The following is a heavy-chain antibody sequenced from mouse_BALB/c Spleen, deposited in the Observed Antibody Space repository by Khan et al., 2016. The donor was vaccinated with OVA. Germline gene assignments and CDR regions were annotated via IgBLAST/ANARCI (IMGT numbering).Heavy chain of an antibody. CDR2: INPSNRGT. CDR1: GYTFTSYY. D-gene: IGHD3-2*01. J-gene: IGHJ3*01. V-gene: IGHV1S81*02. Sequence: QIQLVQSGAELVKPGASVKLSCKASGYTFTSYYMYWVKQRPGQGLEWIGEINPSNRGTNFNEKFKSKATLTVDKSSSTAYMQLSSLTSEDSAVYYCTRRGTARATLWFAYWGQGTLVTVSA. CDR3: TRRGTARATLWFAY.